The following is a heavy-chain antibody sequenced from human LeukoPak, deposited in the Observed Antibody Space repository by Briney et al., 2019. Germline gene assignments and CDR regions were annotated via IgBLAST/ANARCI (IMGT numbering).Heavy chain of an antibody. CDR2: IKQDGSEK. Sequence: PGGSLRLSCAASGFTFSSYWMSWVRQAPGKGLEWVANIKQDGSEKYYVDSVKGRFTISRDNAKNSLYLQMNSLRAEDTAVYYCAKVYSGDYDFWSGSENYFDYWGQGTLVTVSS. CDR3: AKVYSGDYDFWSGSENYFDY. CDR1: GFTFSSYW. V-gene: IGHV3-7*03. J-gene: IGHJ4*02. D-gene: IGHD3-3*01.